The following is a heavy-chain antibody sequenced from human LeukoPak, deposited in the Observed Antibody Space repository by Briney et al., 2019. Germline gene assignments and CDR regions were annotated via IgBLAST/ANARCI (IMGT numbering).Heavy chain of an antibody. D-gene: IGHD6-13*01. J-gene: IGHJ4*02. Sequence: SGGSLRLSCAASGFTFSSYGMHWVRQAPGKGLEWVAVISYDGSNTYYADSVRGRFTISRDNSKKTLYLQMNSLRVEDTAVYYCAKGRSYSSPDHFDYWGQGTLVTVSS. V-gene: IGHV3-30*18. CDR2: ISYDGSNT. CDR3: AKGRSYSSPDHFDY. CDR1: GFTFSSYG.